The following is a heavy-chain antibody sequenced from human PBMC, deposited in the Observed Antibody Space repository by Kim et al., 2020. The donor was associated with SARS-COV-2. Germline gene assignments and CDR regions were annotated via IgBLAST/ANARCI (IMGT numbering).Heavy chain of an antibody. V-gene: IGHV3-7*01. J-gene: IGHJ4*02. Sequence: QDGSGKTCVDSVRGRFTISRDNAEKSLYLQMDSLRAEDTAVYYCASLKYDYWGRGALVTVSS. CDR2: QDGSGK. D-gene: IGHD2-2*01. CDR3: ASLKYDY.